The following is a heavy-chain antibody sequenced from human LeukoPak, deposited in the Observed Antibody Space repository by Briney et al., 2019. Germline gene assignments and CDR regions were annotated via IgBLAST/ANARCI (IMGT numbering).Heavy chain of an antibody. CDR3: AREENFYDSSHYYFDY. CDR2: ISYGGTNK. CDR1: GFTFSSNT. Sequence: RRSLRLSCAASGFTFSSNTMHWVRQAPGKGLEWVAVISYGGTNKYYADSVKGRFTISRDNSKNTLFLKMNSLRAEDTAVYYCAREENFYDSSHYYFDYWGQGTLVTVSS. D-gene: IGHD3-22*01. J-gene: IGHJ4*02. V-gene: IGHV3-30-3*01.